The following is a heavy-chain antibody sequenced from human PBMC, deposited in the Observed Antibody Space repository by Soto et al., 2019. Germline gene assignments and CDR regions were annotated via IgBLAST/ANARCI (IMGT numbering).Heavy chain of an antibody. D-gene: IGHD6-6*01. CDR3: ARDLSIAARPDGGTY. V-gene: IGHV3-30-3*01. Sequence: GESLKISCAASGFTFSSYAMHWVRQAPGKGLEWVAVISYDGSNKYYADSVKGRFTISRDNSKNTLYLQMNSLRAEDTAVYYCARDLSIAARPDGGTYWGQGTLVTVSS. CDR2: ISYDGSNK. J-gene: IGHJ4*02. CDR1: GFTFSSYA.